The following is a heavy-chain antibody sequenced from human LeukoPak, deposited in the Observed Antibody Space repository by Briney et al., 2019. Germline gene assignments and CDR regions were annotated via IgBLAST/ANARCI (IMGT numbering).Heavy chain of an antibody. CDR1: GYTFTDYY. D-gene: IGHD6-13*01. CDR2: INPNSGDT. J-gene: IGHJ4*02. CDR3: ARETVPAIAAPRGLNY. V-gene: IGHV1-2*02. Sequence: ASVTVSFKASGYTFTDYYIHWVRQAPGQGLEWMGWINPNSGDTNYAQKFQGRVTMTRDTSISTAYMELSRLRSDDTAVYYCARETVPAIAAPRGLNYWGQGTLVTVSS.